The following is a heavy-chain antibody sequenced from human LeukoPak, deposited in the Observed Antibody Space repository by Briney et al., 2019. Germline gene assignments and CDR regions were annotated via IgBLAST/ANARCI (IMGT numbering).Heavy chain of an antibody. CDR2: MNPNSGNT. V-gene: IGHV1-8*02. CDR1: GYTFTSYY. Sequence: ASVKVSCKAFGYTFTSYYIHWVRQATGQGLEWMGWMNPNSGNTGYAQKFQGRVTMTRNTSISTAYMELSSLRSEDTAVYYCARVAYYDSSGYLTHRHNWFDPWGQGTLVTVSS. J-gene: IGHJ5*02. D-gene: IGHD3-22*01. CDR3: ARVAYYDSSGYLTHRHNWFDP.